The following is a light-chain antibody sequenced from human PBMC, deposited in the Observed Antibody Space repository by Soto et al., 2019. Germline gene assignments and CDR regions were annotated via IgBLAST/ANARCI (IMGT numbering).Light chain of an antibody. V-gene: IGLV1-47*01. CDR1: SSNIGSNY. J-gene: IGLJ2*01. CDR2: RNN. Sequence: QSVLTQPPSASGTPGQRVTISCSGSSSNIGSNYVYWYQQLPGTAPKLLIYRNNQRPSGVPDRFSGSKSVTSASLAISGLRSEDEDDYYCAAWDDSLSGNVVFGGGTKLTVL. CDR3: AAWDDSLSGNVV.